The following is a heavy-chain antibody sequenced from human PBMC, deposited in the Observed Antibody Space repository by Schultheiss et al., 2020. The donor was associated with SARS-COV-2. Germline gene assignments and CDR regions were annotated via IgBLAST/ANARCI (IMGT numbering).Heavy chain of an antibody. CDR1: GGSISSGGYY. Sequence: SETLSLTCTVSGGSISSGGYYWSWIRQHPGKGLEWIGYIYPSGSTYYNPSLESRLTMSVDTSKNQFFLKLNSVTAADTAVYYCARWVVRQWLVPDDYWGQGTLVTVSS. J-gene: IGHJ4*02. CDR2: IYPSGST. V-gene: IGHV4-31*03. D-gene: IGHD6-19*01. CDR3: ARWVVRQWLVPDDY.